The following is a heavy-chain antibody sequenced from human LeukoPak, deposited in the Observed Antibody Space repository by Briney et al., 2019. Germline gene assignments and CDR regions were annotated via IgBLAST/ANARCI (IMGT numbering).Heavy chain of an antibody. J-gene: IGHJ4*02. V-gene: IGHV4-4*07. Sequence: KPSETLSLTCTVSSGSLSSFYWNWIRQPAGKGLEWVGRIYPSGSTDYNASLKSRVTMSVDTSEKQFSLKLNSVTAADTAVYYCARSSGHDFDYWGQGILVTVSS. CDR2: IYPSGST. CDR1: SGSLSSFY. CDR3: ARSSGHDFDY. D-gene: IGHD5-12*01.